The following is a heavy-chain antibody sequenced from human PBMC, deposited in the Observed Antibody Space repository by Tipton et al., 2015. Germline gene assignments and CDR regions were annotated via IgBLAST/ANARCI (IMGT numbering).Heavy chain of an antibody. D-gene: IGHD3-22*01. CDR2: ISYDGNSL. V-gene: IGHV3-30*18. CDR3: AKDHDYDSSGTPYFDY. J-gene: IGHJ4*02. Sequence: SLRLSCAASGFIFSDYAIHWVRQPPGKGLEWVALISYDGNSLYYPDSVRGRFTISRDNSKDTLYLQMNSLRAEDTAVYYCAKDHDYDSSGTPYFDYWGQGTLVTVSS. CDR1: GFIFSDYA.